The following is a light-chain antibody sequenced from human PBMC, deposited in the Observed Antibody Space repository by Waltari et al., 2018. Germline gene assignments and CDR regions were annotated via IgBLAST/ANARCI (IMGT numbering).Light chain of an antibody. V-gene: IGLV3-21*02. CDR1: NIRSNR. Sequence: SYVLTQPPSVSVAPGQTARITCGGNNIRSNRVPWYQQKPGPAPVLVVDDDSDRPSGIPERFSGSNSGNTATLTISRVEAGDEADYYCQVWDSSSDHPGVFGGGTKLTVL. CDR2: DDS. CDR3: QVWDSSSDHPGV. J-gene: IGLJ3*02.